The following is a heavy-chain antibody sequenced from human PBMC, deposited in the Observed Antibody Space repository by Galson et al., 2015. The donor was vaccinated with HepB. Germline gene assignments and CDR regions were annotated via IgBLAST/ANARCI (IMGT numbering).Heavy chain of an antibody. D-gene: IGHD3-10*01. CDR3: AVSLLEVQYYYGMDV. Sequence: SVKVSCKASRYIFSPYGISWVRQAPGQGLEWMGGIIPYFGTANYAQRFQGRVTIVADESTSTAYMELSSLRSEDTAVYYCAVSLLEVQYYYGMDVWGQGSTVTVSS. V-gene: IGHV1-69*13. J-gene: IGHJ6*02. CDR1: RYIFSPYG. CDR2: IIPYFGTA.